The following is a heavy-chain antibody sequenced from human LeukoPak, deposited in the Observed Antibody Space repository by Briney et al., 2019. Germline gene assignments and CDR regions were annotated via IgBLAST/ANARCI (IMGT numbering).Heavy chain of an antibody. CDR2: INPNSGGT. V-gene: IGHV1-2*02. CDR1: GYRFTVYY. Sequence: ALVKVSCKASGYRFTVYYMHWVRQAPGKGLEWMGWINPNSGGTHYAQKFLGRVTMTRDTSINTAYLELSRLTSDDTALYYCATLYGDYVISDYWGQGTLVTVSS. D-gene: IGHD4-17*01. CDR3: ATLYGDYVISDY. J-gene: IGHJ4*02.